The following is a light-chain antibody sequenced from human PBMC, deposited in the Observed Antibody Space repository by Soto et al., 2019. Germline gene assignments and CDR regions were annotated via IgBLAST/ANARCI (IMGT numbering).Light chain of an antibody. J-gene: IGKJ4*01. CDR3: QQYGSSLLN. Sequence: EIVLTQSPGTLSLSPGERATLSCRASQSVTSTYLAGYQQKTGQAPRLLIYDASNRTTGIPDRFTGSESVTNFTLTISGLEPEEFAVYYCQQYGSSLLNFGGGIKVEIK. V-gene: IGKV3-20*01. CDR2: DAS. CDR1: QSVTSTY.